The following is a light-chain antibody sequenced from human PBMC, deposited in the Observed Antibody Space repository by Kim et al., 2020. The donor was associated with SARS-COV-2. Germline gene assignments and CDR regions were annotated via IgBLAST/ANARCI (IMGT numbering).Light chain of an antibody. CDR2: GKN. CDR3: NSRDSNDNVV. V-gene: IGLV3-19*01. Sequence: ALGQTVRITCQGDGLRSYYATWYQQKPGQAPILVIYGKNNRPSGIPDRFSGPSSGNTASLTITGTQAGDEADYYCNSRDSNDNVVFGGGTQLTVL. J-gene: IGLJ2*01. CDR1: GLRSYY.